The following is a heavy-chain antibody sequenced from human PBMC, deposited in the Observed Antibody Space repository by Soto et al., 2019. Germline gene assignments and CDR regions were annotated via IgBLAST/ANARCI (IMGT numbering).Heavy chain of an antibody. D-gene: IGHD3-10*01. V-gene: IGHV1-69*02. CDR1: GDSFTFYS. J-gene: IGHJ4*02. Sequence: QVQLGQSGAEVNRRGSSVKVSCKASGDSFTFYSINWVRQAPGLGLEWMGRINPILRMTNYAKRFQGRVTMTADKSTSTAYMELSSLRSEDTAIYYCSSSYGSGYRTFDYWGQGALVTVSS. CDR2: INPILRMT. CDR3: SSSYGSGYRTFDY.